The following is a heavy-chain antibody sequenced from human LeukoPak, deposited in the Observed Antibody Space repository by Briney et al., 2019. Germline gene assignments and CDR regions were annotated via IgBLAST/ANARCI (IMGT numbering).Heavy chain of an antibody. CDR3: ARVSRYGSGSYYIGAFDI. Sequence: GGSLRLSCAASGFTFSDYYMSWIRQAPGRGLEWVSYISSSGSTIYYADSVKGRFTISRDNAKNSLYLQMNSLRAEDTAVYYCARVSRYGSGSYYIGAFDIWGQGTMVTVSS. D-gene: IGHD3-10*01. CDR1: GFTFSDYY. V-gene: IGHV3-11*01. J-gene: IGHJ3*02. CDR2: ISSSGSTI.